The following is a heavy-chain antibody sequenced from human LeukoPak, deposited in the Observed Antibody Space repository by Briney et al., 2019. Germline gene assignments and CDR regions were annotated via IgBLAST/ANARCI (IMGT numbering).Heavy chain of an antibody. V-gene: IGHV4-59*01. CDR2: IYYSGST. CDR1: GGSISDYY. CDR3: ARVLGSYFDY. J-gene: IGHJ4*02. Sequence: SETLSLTCTVSGGSISDYYWSWIRQTPGKGLEWIGYIYYSGSTSSNPSLESRVTISINTSKNQFSLSLTSVTAADTAMYYCARVLGSYFDYWGQGTLVTVSS. D-gene: IGHD3-10*01.